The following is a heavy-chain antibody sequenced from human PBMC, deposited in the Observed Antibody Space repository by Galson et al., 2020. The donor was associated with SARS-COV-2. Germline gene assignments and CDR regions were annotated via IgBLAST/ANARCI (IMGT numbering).Heavy chain of an antibody. CDR2: IYHTGST. D-gene: IGHD6-13*01. V-gene: IGHV4-59*01. CDR1: GGSMSDYY. J-gene: IGHJ4*02. Sequence: ASETLSLTCSVSGGSMSDYYWTWICQPPGMGLEYIGYIYHTGSTNYNPSLKSRVTMSIETSKNQFSLKVRSLTAADTAVYYCARLSSSWYEGFDYWGQGTLVTVSS. CDR3: ARLSSSWYEGFDY.